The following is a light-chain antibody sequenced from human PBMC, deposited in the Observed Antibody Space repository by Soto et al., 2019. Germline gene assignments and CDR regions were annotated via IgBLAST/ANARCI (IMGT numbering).Light chain of an antibody. Sequence: EIVLTQSPGTLSLSPGEKASLSCRASQSVRSSCLAWYQQKPGQAPRLLIHGASSRATGIPARFSGSGSGTDFTLTISSLETEDLAVYYCQHRSNWPSWTFGAGTKVDIK. CDR2: GAS. V-gene: IGKV3D-20*02. CDR3: QHRSNWPSWT. CDR1: QSVRSSC. J-gene: IGKJ1*01.